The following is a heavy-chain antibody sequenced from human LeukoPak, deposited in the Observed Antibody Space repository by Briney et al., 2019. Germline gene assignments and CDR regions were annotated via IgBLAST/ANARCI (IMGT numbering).Heavy chain of an antibody. J-gene: IGHJ4*02. CDR2: IIPIFGTA. CDR1: GGAFSSYA. V-gene: IGHV1-69*13. D-gene: IGHD1-26*01. CDR3: AAQGEYLQYSGSYSSVDY. Sequence: SVKVSCKASGGAFSSYAISWVRQAPGQGLEWMGGIIPIFGTANYAQKFQGRVTITADESTSTAYMELSSLRSEDTAVYYCAAQGEYLQYSGSYSSVDYWGQGTLVTVSS.